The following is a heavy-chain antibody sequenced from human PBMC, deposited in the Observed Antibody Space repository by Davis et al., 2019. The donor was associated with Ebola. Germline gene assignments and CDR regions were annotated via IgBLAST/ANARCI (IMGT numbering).Heavy chain of an antibody. J-gene: IGHJ5*02. Sequence: GGSLRLSCAASGFTVSSNYMSWVRQAPGKGLEWVSYISSSSSTIYYADSVKGRFTISRDNAKNSLYLQMNSLRDEDTAVYYCATLIVVVVAATPRASGSWFDPWGQGTLVTVSS. CDR3: ATLIVVVVAATPRASGSWFDP. V-gene: IGHV3-48*02. D-gene: IGHD2-15*01. CDR1: GFTVSSNY. CDR2: ISSSSSTI.